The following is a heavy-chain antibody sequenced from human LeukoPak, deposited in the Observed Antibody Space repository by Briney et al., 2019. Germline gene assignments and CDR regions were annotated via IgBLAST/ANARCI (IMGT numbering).Heavy chain of an antibody. V-gene: IGHV3-23*01. J-gene: IGHJ4*02. Sequence: PGGSLRLSCPASGFTFSSYAMSWVSQAPGKGLEWVSAISGSGTTYYADSVKGRFTISRDNSKNTLYLQMNSLRAEDTAVYYCAKDHCSGGSCYFDYWGQGTLVTVSS. CDR1: GFTFSSYA. CDR2: ISGSGTT. CDR3: AKDHCSGGSCYFDY. D-gene: IGHD2-15*01.